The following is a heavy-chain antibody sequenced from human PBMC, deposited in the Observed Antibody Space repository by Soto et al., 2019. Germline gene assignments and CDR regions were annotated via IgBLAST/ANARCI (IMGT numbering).Heavy chain of an antibody. J-gene: IGHJ5*02. D-gene: IGHD2-2*01. CDR1: GLTLTNYA. V-gene: IGHV3-23*01. CDR3: AKDSVVVVPAAMLT. CDR2: ISGSGGTT. Sequence: EVQLLESGGGLVQPGGSLRLSCAVSGLTLTNYAMSWVRQAPGKGLDWVSSISGSGGTTYYADSVKGRFTISRDNSKTTLYLQMNSLRAEDTAVYYCAKDSVVVVPAAMLTWGQGTLVTVSA.